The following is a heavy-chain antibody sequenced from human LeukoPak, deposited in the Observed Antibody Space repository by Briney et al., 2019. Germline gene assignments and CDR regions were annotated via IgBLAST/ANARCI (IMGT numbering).Heavy chain of an antibody. CDR2: ISSDGSIK. CDR3: VKEYHSRGFGAYFDY. J-gene: IGHJ4*02. V-gene: IGHV3-30*18. CDR1: KFTFSHYG. D-gene: IGHD3-3*01. Sequence: GGSLRLSCTASKFTFSHYGMQWVRQAPGKGLEWVAVISSDGSIKVYADSVKGRSTLSRDDSINTVDLQMNSLRAEDTAVYYCVKEYHSRGFGAYFDYWGQGTLVTVSS.